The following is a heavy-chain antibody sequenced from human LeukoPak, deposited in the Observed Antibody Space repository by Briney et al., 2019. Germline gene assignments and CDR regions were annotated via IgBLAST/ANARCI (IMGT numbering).Heavy chain of an antibody. J-gene: IGHJ6*02. CDR3: ARDQGVIAPPPYGLDV. Sequence: GASVKVSCKASGGTXSIYAISWVRQAPGQGLEWMGRIISILDIANYAQTFQGRVTITADKSTSTAYIELSSLSSEDTAVYYCARDQGVIAPPPYGLDVWGQGTTVTVSS. CDR2: IISILDIA. CDR1: GGTXSIYA. V-gene: IGHV1-69*04. D-gene: IGHD3-10*01.